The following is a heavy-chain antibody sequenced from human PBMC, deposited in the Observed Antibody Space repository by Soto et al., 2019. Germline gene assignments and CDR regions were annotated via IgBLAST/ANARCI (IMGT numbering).Heavy chain of an antibody. CDR2: IHYSGST. CDR3: ARARYQLLHPYYYGMDV. Sequence: QVQLQESGPGLVKPSETLSLTCTVSGGSISSYYWSWIRQSPGKGLEWIGYIHYSGSTKANPSLKGRVTVSVDMSRNQVSLKLSSVTAADSAVYFCARARYQLLHPYYYGMDVWGQWTTVTVSS. J-gene: IGHJ6*02. CDR1: GGSISSYY. D-gene: IGHD2-2*01. V-gene: IGHV4-59*01.